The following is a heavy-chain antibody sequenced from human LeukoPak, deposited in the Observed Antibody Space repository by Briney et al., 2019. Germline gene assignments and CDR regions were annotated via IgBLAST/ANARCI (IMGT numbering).Heavy chain of an antibody. Sequence: SETLSLTCAVYGGSFSGYYWSWIRQPAGKGLEWIGRVFTSGSTNYNPSLRSRVTVSLDTSKNQFSLRLTSVTAADTAVYYCVGDDTGFDPWGQGTLVTVSS. CDR3: VGDDTGFDP. V-gene: IGHV4-4*07. CDR2: VFTSGST. CDR1: GGSFSGYY. J-gene: IGHJ5*02.